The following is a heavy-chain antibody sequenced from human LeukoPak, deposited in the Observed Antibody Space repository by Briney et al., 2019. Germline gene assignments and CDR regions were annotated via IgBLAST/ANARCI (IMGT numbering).Heavy chain of an antibody. CDR1: GGSFSGYY. V-gene: IGHV4-34*01. D-gene: IGHD2-21*02. CDR2: IYYSGST. Sequence: SETLSLTCAVYGGSFSGYYWSWIRQPPGKGLEWIGYIYYSGSTYYNPSLKSRVTISVDTSKNQFSLKLSSVTAADTAVYYCARHRYCGGDCYGWYFDLWGRGTLVTVSS. J-gene: IGHJ2*01. CDR3: ARHRYCGGDCYGWYFDL.